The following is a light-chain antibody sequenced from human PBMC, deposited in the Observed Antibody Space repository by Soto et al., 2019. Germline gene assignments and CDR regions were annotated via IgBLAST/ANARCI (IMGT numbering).Light chain of an antibody. CDR2: DVS. Sequence: QSALTQPASVSGSPGQSITISCTGTSSDVGGYNYVSWYQQHPGKAPKLMIYDVSNRPSRVSNRFSDSKSDNTASLTISGLHAEDEADYYSSSYTSSSTRGFGTGTKLTV. CDR1: SSDVGGYNY. J-gene: IGLJ1*01. V-gene: IGLV2-14*01. CDR3: SSYTSSSTRG.